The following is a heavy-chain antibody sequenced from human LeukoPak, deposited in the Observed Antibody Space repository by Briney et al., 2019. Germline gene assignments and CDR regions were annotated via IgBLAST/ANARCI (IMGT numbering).Heavy chain of an antibody. D-gene: IGHD6-19*01. V-gene: IGHV3-30*18. CDR2: ISYDGSNK. CDR1: GFTFSSYG. J-gene: IGHJ4*02. Sequence: GGSLRLSCAASGFTFSSYGMHWVRQAPGKGLEWVAVISYDGSNKYYADSVKGRFTISRDNSKNTLYLQMNSMRAEDTAVYYCAKGIAVENWGQGTLVTVSS. CDR3: AKGIAVEN.